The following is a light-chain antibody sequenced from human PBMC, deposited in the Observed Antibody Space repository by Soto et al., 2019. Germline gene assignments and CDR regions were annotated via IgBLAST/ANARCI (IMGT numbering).Light chain of an antibody. J-gene: IGKJ2*01. V-gene: IGKV3-15*01. CDR1: QSVSSN. CDR2: GAS. Sequence: EIVMTQSTATLSVSPGERATLSCRASQSVSSNLAWYQQNPGQAPRLLIYGASTRATGIPARFSGSGSGTEFTLTISSLQSEDFSVYYCQQYNNWPPYTFGQGTKVDIK. CDR3: QQYNNWPPYT.